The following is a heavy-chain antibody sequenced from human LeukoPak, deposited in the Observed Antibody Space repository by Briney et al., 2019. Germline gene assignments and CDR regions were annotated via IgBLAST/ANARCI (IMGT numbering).Heavy chain of an antibody. CDR3: ASGPSYYDSSGYYLVSPFDY. D-gene: IGHD3-22*01. Sequence: GGSLRLSCAASGFTFDGYAMHWVRQAPGKGLEWVSLISGDGGSTYYADSVNGRFTISRDNSKNSLYLQMNSLRTEDTALYYCASGPSYYDSSGYYLVSPFDYWGQGTLVTVSS. V-gene: IGHV3-43*02. J-gene: IGHJ4*02. CDR1: GFTFDGYA. CDR2: ISGDGGST.